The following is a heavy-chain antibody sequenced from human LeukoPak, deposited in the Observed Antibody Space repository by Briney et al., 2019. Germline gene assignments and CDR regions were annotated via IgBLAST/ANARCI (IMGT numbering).Heavy chain of an antibody. J-gene: IGHJ6*02. CDR3: ARITFVVEGYGMDV. CDR2: IYSGGNT. V-gene: IGHV3-53*01. D-gene: IGHD2-21*01. CDR1: GFTVSSNY. Sequence: PGGSLRLSCAASGFTVSSNYMSWVRQAPGKGLDWVSVIYSGGNTYYADSVKGRFTISRDNSKNTLYLQMNSLRAEDTAVYYCARITFVVEGYGMDVWGQGTTVTVSS.